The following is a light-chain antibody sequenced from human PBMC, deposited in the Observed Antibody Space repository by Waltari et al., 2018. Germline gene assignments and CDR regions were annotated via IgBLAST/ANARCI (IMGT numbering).Light chain of an antibody. V-gene: IGKV3-20*01. J-gene: IGKJ1*01. CDR2: GAS. Sequence: CRASQSVTRALAWYQQKPGQAPRLLIYGASNRATGIPDRFSGSGSGTDFSLTISRLEPEDFAVYYCQHYLRLPATFGQGTKVEIK. CDR3: QHYLRLPAT. CDR1: QSVTRA.